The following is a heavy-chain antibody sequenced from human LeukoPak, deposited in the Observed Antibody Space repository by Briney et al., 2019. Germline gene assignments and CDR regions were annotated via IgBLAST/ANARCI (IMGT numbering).Heavy chain of an antibody. Sequence: SETLSLTCAVYGGSFSGYYRSWIRQPPGKGLEWIGEINHSGSTNYNPSLKSRVTISVDTSKNQFSLKLSSVTAADTAVYYCARVRGYDILTGPYYFDYWGQGTLVTVSS. CDR3: ARVRGYDILTGPYYFDY. CDR2: INHSGST. J-gene: IGHJ4*02. D-gene: IGHD3-9*01. V-gene: IGHV4-34*01. CDR1: GGSFSGYY.